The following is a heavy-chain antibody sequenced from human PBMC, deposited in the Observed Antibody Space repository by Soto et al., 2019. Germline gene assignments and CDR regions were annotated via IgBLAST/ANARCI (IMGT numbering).Heavy chain of an antibody. CDR1: GGYISTYY. Sequence: QVQLLESGPGLVKPSETLSLTCNVSGGYISTYYWSWIRQPAGKGLEWIGRIHASGNTDYNPSLKSRVTMSVDTYKNQFSLRLTSLTAAYTAVYYCARTPGWYFDVWGQGTLVTVSS. D-gene: IGHD6-19*01. J-gene: IGHJ4*02. CDR3: ARTPGWYFDV. CDR2: IHASGNT. V-gene: IGHV4-4*07.